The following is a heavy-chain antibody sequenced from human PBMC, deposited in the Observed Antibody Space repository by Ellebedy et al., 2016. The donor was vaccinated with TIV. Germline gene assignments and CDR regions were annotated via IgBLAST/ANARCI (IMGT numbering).Heavy chain of an antibody. CDR2: LTSSGATT. D-gene: IGHD2-15*01. CDR1: GLTSSSYS. CDR3: AREVVGGQGDMDV. J-gene: IGHJ6*02. V-gene: IGHV3-23*01. Sequence: PGGSLRLSCAASGLTSSSYSMGWVRQAPGKGLEWVSALTSSGATTYYADSVKGRFTISRDNSKNTLYLQMNSLRAEDTAVYYCAREVVGGQGDMDVWGQGTTVTVSS.